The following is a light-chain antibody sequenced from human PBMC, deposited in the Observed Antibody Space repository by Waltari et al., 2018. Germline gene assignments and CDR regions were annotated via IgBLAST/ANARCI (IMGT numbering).Light chain of an antibody. CDR1: SIYVGNFNL. V-gene: IGLV2-23*02. Sequence: QSALTQPASVSGSPGPSITISCTGTSIYVGNFNLASWYQQHPGKVPKLIIYEVSKRPSGVSNHFSGSKSGNTASLTISGLRAEDEADYYCCSYAGSRTYVFGTGTKVTVL. J-gene: IGLJ1*01. CDR2: EVS. CDR3: CSYAGSRTYV.